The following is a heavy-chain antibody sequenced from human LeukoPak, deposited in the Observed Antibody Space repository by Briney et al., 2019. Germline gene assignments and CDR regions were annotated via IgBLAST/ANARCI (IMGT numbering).Heavy chain of an antibody. V-gene: IGHV3-23*01. CDR2: ISGSDVST. J-gene: IGHJ6*03. CDR1: GFTFRHYA. Sequence: GGSLRLSCVASGFTFRHYAMSWVRQAPGKGLEWVSSISGSDVSTYYADSVKGRFTISRDNSKNTLYLQMNSLRAEDTAVYYCAKDRIVVVPAAIDYYYYYYMDVWGKGTTVTVSS. CDR3: AKDRIVVVPAAIDYYYYYYMDV. D-gene: IGHD2-2*02.